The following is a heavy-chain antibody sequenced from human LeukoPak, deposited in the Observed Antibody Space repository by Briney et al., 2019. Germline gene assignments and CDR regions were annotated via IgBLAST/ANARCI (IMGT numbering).Heavy chain of an antibody. CDR2: IYYSGST. CDR3: ARLSPAPYYYDSSGLFDY. Sequence: PSETLSLTCTVSGGSISSYYWGWIRQPPGKGLEWIGSIYYSGSTYYNPSLKSRVTISVDTSKNQFSLKLSSVTAADTAVYYCARLSPAPYYYDSSGLFDYWGQGTLVTVSS. CDR1: GGSISSYY. V-gene: IGHV4-39*01. J-gene: IGHJ4*02. D-gene: IGHD3-22*01.